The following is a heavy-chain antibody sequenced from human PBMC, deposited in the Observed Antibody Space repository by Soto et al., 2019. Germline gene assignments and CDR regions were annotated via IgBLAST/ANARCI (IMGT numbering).Heavy chain of an antibody. CDR3: AKDPGYGLDY. Sequence: QVHLVESGGGVVQPGRSLRLSCAASGFTFSTYGMHWVRQAPGKGLEWVAAIPYDERSKSYADSVKGRFTISRDNSKNTLYLQMNSLRAEDTAVYYCAKDPGYGLDYWGQGTLVTVSS. CDR1: GFTFSTYG. D-gene: IGHD5-12*01. CDR2: IPYDERSK. J-gene: IGHJ4*02. V-gene: IGHV3-30*18.